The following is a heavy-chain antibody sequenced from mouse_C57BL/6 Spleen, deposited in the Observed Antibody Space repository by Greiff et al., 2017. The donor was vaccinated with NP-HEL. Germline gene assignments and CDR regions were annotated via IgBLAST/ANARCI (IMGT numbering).Heavy chain of an antibody. J-gene: IGHJ1*03. Sequence: EVKLMESGGGLVQPGESLKLSCESNEYEFPSHDMSWVRKTPEKRLELVAAINSDGGSTSYPDTMESRFIISRDNTKKTLYLKMSSLRSEDTALYYCARHEAYSNYLDVWGTGTTVTVSS. D-gene: IGHD2-5*01. CDR2: INSDGGST. CDR1: EYEFPSHD. CDR3: ARHEAYSNYLDV. V-gene: IGHV5-2*01.